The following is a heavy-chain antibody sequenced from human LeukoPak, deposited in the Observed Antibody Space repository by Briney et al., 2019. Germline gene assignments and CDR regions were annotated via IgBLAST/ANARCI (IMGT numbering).Heavy chain of an antibody. D-gene: IGHD2-2*01. V-gene: IGHV1-2*02. CDR1: GYTFTGYY. CDR3: ARWEGIVVVPAAQFDY. J-gene: IGHJ4*02. CDR2: INPNSGGT. Sequence: GASVKVSCKASGYTFTGYYMHWVRQAPGQGLEWMGWINPNSGGTNYAQKFQGRVTMTRDTSISTAYMELSRLRSDDTAVYYCARWEGIVVVPAAQFDYWGQGTLVAVSS.